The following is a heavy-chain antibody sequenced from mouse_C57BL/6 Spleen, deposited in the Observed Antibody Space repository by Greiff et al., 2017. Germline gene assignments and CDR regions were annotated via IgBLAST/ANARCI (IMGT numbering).Heavy chain of an antibody. V-gene: IGHV1-52*01. J-gene: IGHJ4*01. CDR1: GYTFTSYW. D-gene: IGHD1-1*01. Sequence: QVQLQQPGAELVRPGSSVKLSCKASGYTFTSYWMHWVKQRPIQGLEWIGNIDPSDSETHYNQKFKDKATLTVDKSSSTAYMQLSSLTSEDSAVYYCARSDGSSLYYAMDYWGQGTSGTVSS. CDR2: IDPSDSET. CDR3: ARSDGSSLYYAMDY.